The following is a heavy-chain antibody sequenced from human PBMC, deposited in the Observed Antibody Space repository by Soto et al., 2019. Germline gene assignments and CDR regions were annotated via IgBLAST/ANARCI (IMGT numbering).Heavy chain of an antibody. Sequence: QLQLMQSGGEARNPGASVKVSCEASGYKFSSYAISWLRQAPGQGLEWMGLITTNSGYTNYAQKFQGRLILTTDIPSSTAYMELTSLTYDDTAMYYCATSYDTGFDPWGQGTLVSVS. CDR1: GYKFSSYA. J-gene: IGHJ5*02. D-gene: IGHD3-9*01. CDR3: ATSYDTGFDP. V-gene: IGHV1-18*01. CDR2: ITTNSGYT.